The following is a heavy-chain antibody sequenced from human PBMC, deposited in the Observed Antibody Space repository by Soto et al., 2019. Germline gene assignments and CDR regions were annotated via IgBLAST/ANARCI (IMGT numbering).Heavy chain of an antibody. CDR3: ARTVALARIQLWLRLRGYGMDV. CDR1: GFTFSSYG. D-gene: IGHD5-18*01. V-gene: IGHV3-33*01. J-gene: IGHJ6*01. CDR2: IWYDGSNK. Sequence: QVQLVESGGGVVQPGRSLRLSCAASGFTFSSYGMHWVRQAPGKGLEWVAVIWYDGSNKYYADSVKGRFTISRDNSKNTLYLQMNSLRAEDTAVYYCARTVALARIQLWLRLRGYGMDVW.